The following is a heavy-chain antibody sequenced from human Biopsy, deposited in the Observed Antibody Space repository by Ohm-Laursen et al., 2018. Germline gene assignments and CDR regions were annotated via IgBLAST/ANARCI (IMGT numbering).Heavy chain of an antibody. D-gene: IGHD5-12*01. J-gene: IGHJ3*02. CDR2: IYYSGST. CDR3: AGRPWPNAFDI. V-gene: IGHV4-59*01. CDR1: GGSIGSFF. Sequence: SETLSLTCTVSGGSIGSFFWSWIRQPPGKGLEWIGYIYYSGSTNYNPSLKSRVTISVDRSKNHFSLELSSVTAADTAVYYCAGRPWPNAFDIWGQGTMVTVSS.